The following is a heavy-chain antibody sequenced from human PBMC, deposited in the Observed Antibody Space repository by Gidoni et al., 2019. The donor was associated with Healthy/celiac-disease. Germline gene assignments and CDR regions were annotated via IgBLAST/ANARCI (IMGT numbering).Heavy chain of an antibody. V-gene: IGHV4-31*03. CDR2: IYYSGST. J-gene: IGHJ3*02. D-gene: IGHD1-1*01. CDR1: GGSIRSGRYY. CDR3: ARDPRGGTGTTNYAFDI. Sequence: QVTLRESGPGLVTPSQTLSLTCTVTGGSIRSGRYYWSWIRQHPGKGLEWMGYIYYSGSTYYNPSLKSRVTISVDTSKNQFSLKLSSVTAADTAVYYCARDPRGGTGTTNYAFDIWGQGTMVTVSS.